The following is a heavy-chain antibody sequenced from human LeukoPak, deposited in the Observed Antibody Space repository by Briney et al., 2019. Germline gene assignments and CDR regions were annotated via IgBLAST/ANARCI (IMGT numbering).Heavy chain of an antibody. V-gene: IGHV1-2*06. D-gene: IGHD6-13*01. CDR3: VREDGSSWFAGGLNY. CDR2: INPNSGGT. J-gene: IGHJ4*02. Sequence: ASVKVSCKASGYTFTGYYMHWVRQAPGQGLEWMGRINPNSGGTNYAQKFQGRVTMTRDTSISTAYMELSRLRSDDTAVYYCVREDGSSWFAGGLNYWGQGTLVTVSS. CDR1: GYTFTGYY.